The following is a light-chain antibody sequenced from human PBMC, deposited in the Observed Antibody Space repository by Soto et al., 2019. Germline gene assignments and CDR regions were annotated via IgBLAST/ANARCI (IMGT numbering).Light chain of an antibody. CDR2: EVS. J-gene: IGLJ1*01. V-gene: IGLV2-14*01. Sequence: QPVLTQPASVSGSPGQSIIISCTGTSSDVGGYNYVSWYQQHPGKAPKLMIYEVSNRPSGVSNRFSGSKSGNTASLTISGLQAEDEADYYCSSYTSSSTKVFGTGTKLTVL. CDR3: SSYTSSSTKV. CDR1: SSDVGGYNY.